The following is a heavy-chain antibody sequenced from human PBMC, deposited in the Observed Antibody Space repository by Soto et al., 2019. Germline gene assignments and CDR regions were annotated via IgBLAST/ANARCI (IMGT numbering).Heavy chain of an antibody. Sequence: SETLSLTCTVSGGSISSGGYYWSWIRQHPGKGLEWIGYIYYSGSTYYNPSLKSRVTISVDTSKNQFSLKLSSVTAADTAVYYCAGNGYGDSNFDYWGKGTLVTVS. CDR1: GGSISSGGYY. J-gene: IGHJ4*02. CDR3: AGNGYGDSNFDY. D-gene: IGHD4-17*01. V-gene: IGHV4-31*03. CDR2: IYYSGST.